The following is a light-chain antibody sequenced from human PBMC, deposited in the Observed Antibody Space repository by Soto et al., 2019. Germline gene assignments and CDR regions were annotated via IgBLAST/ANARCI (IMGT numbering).Light chain of an antibody. V-gene: IGKV1-5*01. CDR3: QQYNNYWWT. Sequence: DIQMTHSPSTLSASILYRVTITFRASQSITTFLAWYQQKPGKAPQILIYDASKLEPGVPSRLSGGGSGTEFTLTISSLQPDDFATYYCQQYNNYWWTFGQGTKVDIK. J-gene: IGKJ1*01. CDR1: QSITTF. CDR2: DAS.